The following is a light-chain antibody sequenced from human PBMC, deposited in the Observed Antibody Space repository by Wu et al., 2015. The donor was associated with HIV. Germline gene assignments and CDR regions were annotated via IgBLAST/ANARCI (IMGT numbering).Light chain of an antibody. J-gene: IGKJ1*01. V-gene: IGKV3-15*01. CDR3: QQYNDWPRT. CDR1: QSVSSS. CDR2: DAS. Sequence: EIVLTQSPVTLSLSPGERATLSCRASQSVSSSLVWFQQKPGQAPRLLIYDASTTATGIPVRFSGTGSGTEFTLTISSLQSEDFAVYYCQQYNDWPRTFGQGTKVEIK.